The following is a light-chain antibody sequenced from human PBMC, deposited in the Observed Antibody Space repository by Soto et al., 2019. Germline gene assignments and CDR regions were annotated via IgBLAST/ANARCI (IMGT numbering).Light chain of an antibody. CDR3: QQYGSSPRT. CDR1: QSVSSSY. CDR2: GAS. V-gene: IGKV3-20*01. J-gene: IGKJ1*01. Sequence: ESVLTQSPGALSLSPGERATLSCGASQSVSSSYLAWYQQKPGQAPRLLIYGASTRATGIPDRFSGSGSGTDFTLTISRLEPEDFTVYYCQQYGSSPRTFGQGTKVEIK.